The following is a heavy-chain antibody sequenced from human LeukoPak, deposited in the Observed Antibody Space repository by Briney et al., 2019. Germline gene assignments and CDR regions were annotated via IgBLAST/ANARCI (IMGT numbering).Heavy chain of an antibody. J-gene: IGHJ4*02. CDR2: IYSGGST. V-gene: IGHV3-53*01. CDR3: ARVYSSGPYSL. D-gene: IGHD6-19*01. Sequence: GGSLRLSCAASGFTVSSNYMSWVRQAPGKGLEWVSVIYSGGSTYYADSVKGRFTISRDNSKNTLYLQMNSLRAGDTAVYYCARVYSSGPYSLWGQGTLVTVSS. CDR1: GFTVSSNY.